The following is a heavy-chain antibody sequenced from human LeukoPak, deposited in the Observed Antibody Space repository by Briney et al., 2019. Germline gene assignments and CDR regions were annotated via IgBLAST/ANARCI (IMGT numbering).Heavy chain of an antibody. CDR3: ARDLGRADGGFDI. D-gene: IGHD4-23*01. CDR1: GFTFSQYW. V-gene: IGHV3-7*01. Sequence: HPGGSLRLSCAASGFTFSQYWMGWVRQAPGKGLEWVACIKKDGSDKYYVDSVKGRFTVSRDSSLYLQMNSLRFENTAVYYCARDLGRADGGFDIWGQGTMVTVSS. J-gene: IGHJ3*02. CDR2: IKKDGSDK.